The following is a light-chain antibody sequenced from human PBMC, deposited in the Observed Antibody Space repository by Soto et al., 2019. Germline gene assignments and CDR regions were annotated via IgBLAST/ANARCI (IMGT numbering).Light chain of an antibody. J-gene: IGKJ5*01. CDR1: QSVSSY. Sequence: EIVLTQSPATLSLSPGERATLSCRASQSVSSYLAWYQQKPGQAPRLLIYDASNRATGIPARFSGSGSGTDFALTISSLEPEDFAVYCCQQRSNWRVTFREGTRLEIK. CDR3: QQRSNWRVT. CDR2: DAS. V-gene: IGKV3-11*01.